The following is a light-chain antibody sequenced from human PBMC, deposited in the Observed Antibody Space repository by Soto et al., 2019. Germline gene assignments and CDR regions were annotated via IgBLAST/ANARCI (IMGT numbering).Light chain of an antibody. CDR1: QSISSSY. CDR2: GAS. V-gene: IGKV3D-7*01. CDR3: QQDYNLPIT. J-gene: IGKJ5*01. Sequence: EVVLTQSPATLSLSPGEGATLSCRVSQSISSSYLSWYQQRPGQAPRLLIYGASTRATGIPARFSGSGRGSGTDFTLTISSLQPEDFAVYYCQQDYNLPITFGQGTRLE.